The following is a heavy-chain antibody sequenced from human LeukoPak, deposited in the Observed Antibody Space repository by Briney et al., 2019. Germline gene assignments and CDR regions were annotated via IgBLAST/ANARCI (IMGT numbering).Heavy chain of an antibody. V-gene: IGHV3-7*03. CDR1: GFTFSSYW. J-gene: IGHJ4*02. CDR2: IRQDGGEK. D-gene: IGHD4-17*01. CDR3: AKDEVAFGDYVFDY. Sequence: GGSLRLSCAASGFTFSSYWMTWVRQAPGKGLQWVANIRQDGGEKYYVDSVKGRFTISRDNSKNTLYLQMNSLRAEDTAVYYCAKDEVAFGDYVFDYWGQGTLVTVSS.